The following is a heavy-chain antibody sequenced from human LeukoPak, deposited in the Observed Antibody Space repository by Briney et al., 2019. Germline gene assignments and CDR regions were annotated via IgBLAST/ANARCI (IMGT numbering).Heavy chain of an antibody. CDR1: GFTFSSYS. Sequence: GSLRLSCAASGFTFSSYSMNWVRQAPGKGLEWIGEINHSGSTNYNPSLKSRVTISVDTSKNQFSLKLSSVTAADTAVYYCARAPCYSSGWFLCWFDPWGQGTLVTVSS. D-gene: IGHD6-19*01. CDR3: ARAPCYSSGWFLCWFDP. V-gene: IGHV4-34*01. J-gene: IGHJ5*02. CDR2: INHSGST.